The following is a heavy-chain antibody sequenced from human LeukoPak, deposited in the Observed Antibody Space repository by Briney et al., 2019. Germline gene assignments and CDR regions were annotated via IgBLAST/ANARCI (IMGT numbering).Heavy chain of an antibody. CDR2: ISGSGGST. CDR3: AKVRFLEWLLISSYYFDH. Sequence: PGGSLRLSCAASGFTFSSYAMSWVRQAPGKGLEWVSAISGSGGSTYYADSVKGRFTISRDNSKNTLYLQMNSLRAEDTAVYYCAKVRFLEWLLISSYYFDHWGQGTLVTVSS. J-gene: IGHJ4*02. CDR1: GFTFSSYA. D-gene: IGHD3-3*01. V-gene: IGHV3-23*01.